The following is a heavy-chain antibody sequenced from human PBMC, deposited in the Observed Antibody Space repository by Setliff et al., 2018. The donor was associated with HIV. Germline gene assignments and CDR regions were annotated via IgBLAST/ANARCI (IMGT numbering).Heavy chain of an antibody. D-gene: IGHD2-21*02. CDR1: GGSISSGSYY. CDR3: ARAMRGVVVTNMYYYYGMDV. J-gene: IGHJ6*02. CDR2: IYHSGST. V-gene: IGHV4-61*02. Sequence: SETLSLTCTVSGGSISSGSYYWSWIRQPAGKGLEWIGRIYHSGSTYYNPSLKSRVTISVDTSKNQFSLKLSSVTAADTAVYYCARAMRGVVVTNMYYYYGMDVWGQGTTVTVSS.